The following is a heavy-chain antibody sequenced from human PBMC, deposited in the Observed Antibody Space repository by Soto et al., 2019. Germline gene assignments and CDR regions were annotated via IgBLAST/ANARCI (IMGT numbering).Heavy chain of an antibody. CDR3: ARGSGIAAAGTWKYGMDV. J-gene: IGHJ6*02. V-gene: IGHV1-2*04. D-gene: IGHD6-13*01. CDR2: INPNSGGT. Sequence: ASVKVSCKASGYTFTGYYMHWVRQAPGQGLEWMGWINPNSGGTNYAQKFQGWVTMTRETSISTAYMELSRLRSDDTAVYYCARGSGIAAAGTWKYGMDVWGQGTTVTVSS. CDR1: GYTFTGYY.